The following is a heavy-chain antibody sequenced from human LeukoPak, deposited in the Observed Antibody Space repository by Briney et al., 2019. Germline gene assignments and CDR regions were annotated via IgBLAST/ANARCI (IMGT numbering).Heavy chain of an antibody. CDR1: GYTFTGYY. D-gene: IGHD2-2*02. V-gene: IGHV1-2*02. CDR2: INPNSGGT. J-gene: IGHJ4*02. Sequence: ASVKVSCKASGYTFTGYYMHWVRQAPGQGLEWMGWINPNSGGTNYAQKFQGRVTMTRDTSISTAYMELSRLRSDDTAVYYCAGDQLYTDKAILDYWGQGTLVTVSS. CDR3: AGDQLYTDKAILDY.